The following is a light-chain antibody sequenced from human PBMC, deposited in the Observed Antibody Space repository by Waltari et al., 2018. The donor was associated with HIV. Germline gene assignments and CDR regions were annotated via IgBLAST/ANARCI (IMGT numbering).Light chain of an antibody. CDR2: KAS. CDR3: QQYNTYPWT. J-gene: IGKJ1*01. Sequence: DILMTQSPSILSASIGDRVTITCRASQSISTWLAWYQQKPRKAPNLLVFKASILQNGVPSRFNGTGSGTEVTLTITSLQPDDFATYYCQQYNTYPWTFGQGTMVDIE. CDR1: QSISTW. V-gene: IGKV1-5*03.